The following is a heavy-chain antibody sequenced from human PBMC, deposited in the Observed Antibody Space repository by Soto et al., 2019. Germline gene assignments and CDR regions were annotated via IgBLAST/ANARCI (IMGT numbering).Heavy chain of an antibody. CDR2: INPNSGGT. CDR1: GYTFTGYY. D-gene: IGHD6-13*01. CDR3: ASTVSSSWPPGTSFFDY. Sequence: ASVKVSCKASGYTFTGYYMHWVRQAPGQGLEWMGWINPNSGGTNYAQKFQGRVTMTRDTSISTAYMELSRLRSDDTAVYYCASTVSSSWPPGTSFFDYWGQGTLVTVSS. V-gene: IGHV1-2*02. J-gene: IGHJ4*02.